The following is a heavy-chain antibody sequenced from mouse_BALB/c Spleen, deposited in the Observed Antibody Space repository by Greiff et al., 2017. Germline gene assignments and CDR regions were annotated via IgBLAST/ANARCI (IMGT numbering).Heavy chain of an antibody. D-gene: IGHD1-1*01. V-gene: IGHV1S81*02. J-gene: IGHJ4*01. CDR2: INPSNGRT. Sequence: QVQLKQPGAELVKPGASVKLSCKASGYTFTSYWMHWVKQRPGQGLEWIGEINPSNGRTNYNEKFKSKATLTVDKSSSTAYMQLSSLTSEDSAVYYCAYGSSPIYAMDYWGQGTSVTVSS. CDR3: AYGSSPIYAMDY. CDR1: GYTFTSYW.